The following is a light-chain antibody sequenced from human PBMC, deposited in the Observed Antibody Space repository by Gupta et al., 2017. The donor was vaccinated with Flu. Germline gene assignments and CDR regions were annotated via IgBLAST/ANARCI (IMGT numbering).Light chain of an antibody. CDR1: SSNIGSST. CDR2: SNN. V-gene: IGLV1-44*01. Sequence: QSVLTQPPSASGTPGQRVTISCSGSSSNIGSSTVHWYQQLPGTAPKLLIYSNNQRPSGVPDRSSGSTSCTSASLAISGLPSDEEAEYYCDAWDDSLNATRVVFGGGTKLTVL. CDR3: DAWDDSLNATRVV. J-gene: IGLJ2*01.